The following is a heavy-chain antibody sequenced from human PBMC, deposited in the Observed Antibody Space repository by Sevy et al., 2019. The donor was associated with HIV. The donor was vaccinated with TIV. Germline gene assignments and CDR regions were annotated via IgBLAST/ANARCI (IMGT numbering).Heavy chain of an antibody. D-gene: IGHD3-22*01. CDR3: SRGLYYYDMRGHQEPGDY. J-gene: IGHJ4*02. CDR2: INSDGSST. Sequence: GGSLRLSCAASGITLTPYWMHWVRQVPGKGLVWVSRINSDGSSTSYAESVKGRFTISRDNGKNTLYLQMKNLRVEDTAVDFCSRGLYYYDMRGHQEPGDYWGQGVLVTVSS. V-gene: IGHV3-74*01. CDR1: GITLTPYW.